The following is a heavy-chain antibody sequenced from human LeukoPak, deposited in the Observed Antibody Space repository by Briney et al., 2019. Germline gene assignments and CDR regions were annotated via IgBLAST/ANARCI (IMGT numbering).Heavy chain of an antibody. V-gene: IGHV4-39*07. J-gene: IGHJ3*01. CDR3: ARAPVRGAFDL. D-gene: IGHD3-10*01. Sequence: SETLSLTCTVSGGSISSGSYYWGWIRQPPGEGLEWIGNIYDTGSTSSNPSLRIRVTMSRDTPKNQVSLKLTSVTAADPAVYFCARAPVRGAFDLWGKGTMVTVSS. CDR2: IYDTGST. CDR1: GGSISSGSYY.